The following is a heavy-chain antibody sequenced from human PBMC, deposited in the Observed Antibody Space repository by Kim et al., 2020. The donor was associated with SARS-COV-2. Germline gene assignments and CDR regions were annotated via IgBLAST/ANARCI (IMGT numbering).Heavy chain of an antibody. CDR3: ARELVSTGGDALEA. J-gene: IGHJ3*01. CDR1: GFTFSNYE. D-gene: IGHD5-12*01. CDR2: TTTTGGVI. Sequence: GGSLRLSCVVSGFTFSNYEMNWYRQAPGKGLELLSYTTTTGGVIFYADSVKGRFTTSRDNAKNSLYLQMKSLRAEDTAVYYCARELVSTGGDALEAWGQGTMVTVSS. V-gene: IGHV3-48*03.